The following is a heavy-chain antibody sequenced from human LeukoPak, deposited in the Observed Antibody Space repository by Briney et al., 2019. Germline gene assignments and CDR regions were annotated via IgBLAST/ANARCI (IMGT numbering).Heavy chain of an antibody. Sequence: SETLSLTCTVSGGSISGYYWSWIRQPPGKGLEWIGYIYYSGSTNYNPSLKSRVTISVDTSKNQFSLKLSSVTAADTAVYYCARDSDYYDSSGYYDYWGQGTLVTVSS. CDR2: IYYSGST. V-gene: IGHV4-59*01. D-gene: IGHD3-22*01. CDR3: ARDSDYYDSSGYYDY. J-gene: IGHJ4*02. CDR1: GGSISGYY.